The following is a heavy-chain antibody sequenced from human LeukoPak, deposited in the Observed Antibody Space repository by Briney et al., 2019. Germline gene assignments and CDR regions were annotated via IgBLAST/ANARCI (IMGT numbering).Heavy chain of an antibody. J-gene: IGHJ4*02. Sequence: ASVKVSCKASGYTFTSYAMHWVRQAPGQRLEWMGWINAGNGNTKYSQKFQGRVTITRDTSASTAYMELSSLRSEDTAVYYCARAPGPLEPHFDYWGQGTLVTVSS. CDR1: GYTFTSYA. CDR3: ARAPGPLEPHFDY. V-gene: IGHV1-3*01. CDR2: INAGNGNT. D-gene: IGHD1-14*01.